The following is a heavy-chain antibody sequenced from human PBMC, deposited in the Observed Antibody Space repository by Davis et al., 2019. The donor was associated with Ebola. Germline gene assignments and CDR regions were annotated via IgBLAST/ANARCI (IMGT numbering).Heavy chain of an antibody. V-gene: IGHV3-74*01. Sequence: HTGGSLRLSCAASGFTFSSYWMHWVRQAPGKGLVWVSRINSDGSSTSYADSVKGRFTISRDNAKNTLYLQMNSLRAEDTAVYYCARFDSGSGGFDYWGQGTLVTVSS. J-gene: IGHJ4*02. CDR2: INSDGSST. D-gene: IGHD1-26*01. CDR3: ARFDSGSGGFDY. CDR1: GFTFSSYW.